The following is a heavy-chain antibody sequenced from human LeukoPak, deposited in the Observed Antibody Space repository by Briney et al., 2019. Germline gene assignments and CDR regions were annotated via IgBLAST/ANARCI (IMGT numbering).Heavy chain of an antibody. CDR3: ATGVPGAYRIIY. V-gene: IGHV3-66*01. CDR1: GFSVSNNY. D-gene: IGHD2-21*01. CDR2: IYSGGST. Sequence: GGSLRLSCAASGFSVSNNYMSWVRQAPGKGVEWVSVIYSGGSTYYADSVKGRFTISRDNSKNTLYLQMNSLRAEDTAVYYCATGVPGAYRIIYWGQGSLVTVSS. J-gene: IGHJ4*02.